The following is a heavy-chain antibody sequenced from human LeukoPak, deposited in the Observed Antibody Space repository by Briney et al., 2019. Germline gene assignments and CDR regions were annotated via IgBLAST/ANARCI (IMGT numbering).Heavy chain of an antibody. CDR3: ARAGAWQIDP. CDR1: GGSISSYY. J-gene: IGHJ5*02. D-gene: IGHD7-27*01. V-gene: IGHV4-59*01. Sequence: SETLSLTCTVSGGSISSYYWNWIRQPPGKGLEWIGYIYYSGSTNYNPSLKSRVTISVDTSRNQFSLKLRSVTAADTAVYYCARAGAWQIDPWGQGTLVTVSS. CDR2: IYYSGST.